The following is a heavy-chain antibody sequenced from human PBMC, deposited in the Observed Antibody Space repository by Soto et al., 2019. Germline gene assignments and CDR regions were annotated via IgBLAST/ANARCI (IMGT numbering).Heavy chain of an antibody. Sequence: SETLSLTCTVSGDSISSNYWSWIRQAPGKGLELIGYISNSGNITYNPSLKSRVTISADTSKNQFSLKLSAMTAADKAVYYCARLRLEDYFDYWGQGTLVRSPQ. CDR3: ARLRLEDYFDY. J-gene: IGHJ4*02. CDR2: ISNSGNI. V-gene: IGHV4-59*01. D-gene: IGHD3-22*01. CDR1: GDSISSNY.